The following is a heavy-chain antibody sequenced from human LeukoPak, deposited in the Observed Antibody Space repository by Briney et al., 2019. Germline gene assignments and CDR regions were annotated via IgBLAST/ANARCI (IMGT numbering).Heavy chain of an antibody. Sequence: GGSLRLSCAASGFTVSSNYKSWVRQAPGKGLEWVSVIYSGGSTYYADSVKGRFTISRHNSKNTLYLQMNSLRAEDTAVYYCASLKFYGDSYYFDYWGQGTLVTVSS. CDR1: GFTVSSNY. CDR2: IYSGGST. J-gene: IGHJ4*02. V-gene: IGHV3-53*04. CDR3: ASLKFYGDSYYFDY. D-gene: IGHD4-17*01.